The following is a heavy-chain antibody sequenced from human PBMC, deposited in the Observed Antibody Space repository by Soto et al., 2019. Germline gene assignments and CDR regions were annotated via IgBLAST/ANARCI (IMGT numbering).Heavy chain of an antibody. CDR3: ARGTIPEGMDV. V-gene: IGHV3-53*01. J-gene: IGHJ6*02. CDR1: GFTVSSNY. D-gene: IGHD3-9*01. Sequence: EVQLVESGGGLIQPGGSLRLTCAASGFTVSSNYMSWVRQAPGKGLEWVSVIYNGGSTDYADSVKGRFTISRDNSKNTLYLQMNSLRAEDTAVYYCARGTIPEGMDVWGQGTTVTVSS. CDR2: IYNGGST.